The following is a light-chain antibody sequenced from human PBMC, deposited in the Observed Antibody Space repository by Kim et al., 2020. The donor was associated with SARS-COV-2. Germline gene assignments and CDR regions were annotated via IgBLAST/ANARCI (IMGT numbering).Light chain of an antibody. J-gene: IGKJ1*01. CDR2: GAS. V-gene: IGKV3-15*01. CDR3: QQYNNWTWT. Sequence: VAPGERATRSRRASQSVSSNLDWDQQKPGQAPRLLSYGASTRATGSPARCSGSGSGTEFTLTIRSLQSEDFAVYYCQQYNNWTWTLGQGSKVDIK. CDR1: QSVSSN.